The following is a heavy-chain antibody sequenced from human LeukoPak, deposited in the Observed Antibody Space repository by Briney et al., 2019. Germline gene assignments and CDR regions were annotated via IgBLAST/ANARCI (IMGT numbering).Heavy chain of an antibody. J-gene: IGHJ4*02. CDR1: GFRFSSYA. Sequence: PSGGSLRLSCAASGFRFSSYAMSWVRQAPGKGLEWVSAISGSGVSTYYADSVKGRFTVSRDNSKNTLYLQMSSLRAEDTAVYYCAKEAKLVGATRRSYFDYWGQGTLVTVSS. D-gene: IGHD1-26*01. CDR3: AKEAKLVGATRRSYFDY. V-gene: IGHV3-23*01. CDR2: ISGSGVST.